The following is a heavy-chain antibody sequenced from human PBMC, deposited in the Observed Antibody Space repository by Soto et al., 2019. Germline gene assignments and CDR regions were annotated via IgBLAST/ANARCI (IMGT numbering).Heavy chain of an antibody. D-gene: IGHD5-18*01. CDR3: ARVPIDGDTAFDI. Sequence: PGGSLRLSCAASGFTFSSHGMHWVRQAPGKGLEWVALIWFDGRNKYYADSVKGRFTISRDNSKNTVDLQMNSLRAEDTAVYYCARVPIDGDTAFDIWGLGTLVTVSS. J-gene: IGHJ3*02. CDR2: IWFDGRNK. V-gene: IGHV3-33*01. CDR1: GFTFSSHG.